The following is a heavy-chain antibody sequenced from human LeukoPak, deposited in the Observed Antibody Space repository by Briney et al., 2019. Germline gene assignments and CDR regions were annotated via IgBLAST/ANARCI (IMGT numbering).Heavy chain of an antibody. CDR3: ARSPGVNVVGSAPDY. J-gene: IGHJ4*02. CDR1: GYTFTSYY. D-gene: IGHD3-10*01. V-gene: IGHV1-2*02. Sequence: GASVKVSCKASGYTFTSYYMHWVRQAPGQGLEWMGWINPNSGGTNYAQKFQGRVTMTRDTSISTAYMELSRLRSDDTAVYYCARSPGVNVVGSAPDYWGQGTLVTVSS. CDR2: INPNSGGT.